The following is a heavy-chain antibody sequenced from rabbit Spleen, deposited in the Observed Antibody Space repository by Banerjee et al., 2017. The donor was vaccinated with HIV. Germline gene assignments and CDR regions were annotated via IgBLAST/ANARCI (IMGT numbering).Heavy chain of an antibody. CDR1: GFSFSSNYD. V-gene: IGHV1S40*01. Sequence: QSLEESGGGLVKPGASLTLTCTASGFSFSSNYDMYWVRQAPGKGLEWIGCIVAGSGSTYYASWAKGRFTITKTSSTTVTLQMTSLTAADTATYFCARAGWLDYNYPAMDLWGPGTLVTVS. CDR2: IVAGSGST. D-gene: IGHD1-1*01. J-gene: IGHJ6*01. CDR3: ARAGWLDYNYPAMDL.